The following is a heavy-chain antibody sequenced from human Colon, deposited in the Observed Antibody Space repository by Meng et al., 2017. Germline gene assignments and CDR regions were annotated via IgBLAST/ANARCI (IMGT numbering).Heavy chain of an antibody. J-gene: IGHJ4*02. Sequence: VPPVGSGGGVGQPGMSLVLSFAVSVFTFSSYCMHWVRQAPGKGLEWVAVIWYDESNKYYADSVKGRFTISRDNSKNTLYLQMNSLRAEDTAVYYCARGFIAATGLYFDYWGQGTLVTVSS. CDR3: ARGFIAATGLYFDY. CDR1: VFTFSSYC. V-gene: IGHV3-33*01. D-gene: IGHD6-13*01. CDR2: IWYDESNK.